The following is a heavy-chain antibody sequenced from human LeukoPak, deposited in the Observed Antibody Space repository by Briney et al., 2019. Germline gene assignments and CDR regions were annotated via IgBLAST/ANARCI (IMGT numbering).Heavy chain of an antibody. V-gene: IGHV4-38-2*02. CDR1: GYSINSAYY. CDR2: MYHSGIT. D-gene: IGHD3-10*01. CDR3: ARLTPGKNWFDP. Sequence: SETLSLTCTVSGYSINSAYYWGWIRQPPGKGVEWIGTMYHSGITYYNLSLKSRVTISVDTSKNQFSLKLNSVTAADTAVYYCARLTPGKNWFDPWGHGTLVTVSS. J-gene: IGHJ5*02.